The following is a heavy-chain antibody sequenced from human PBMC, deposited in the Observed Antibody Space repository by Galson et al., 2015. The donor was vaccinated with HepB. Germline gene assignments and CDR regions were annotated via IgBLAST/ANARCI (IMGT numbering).Heavy chain of an antibody. D-gene: IGHD2-8*01. CDR3: AKDLYPSPSGIAYSFDY. J-gene: IGHJ4*02. CDR2: ITRSGGCT. Sequence: SLRLSCAGSGFTFSSYAMTWVRQAPGKGLEWVSAITRSGGCTYYADSVKGRFTISRDNSKNTLYLQMNSLRAEDTAIYYCAKDLYPSPSGIAYSFDYWGPGTLLTVSS. V-gene: IGHV3-23*01. CDR1: GFTFSSYA.